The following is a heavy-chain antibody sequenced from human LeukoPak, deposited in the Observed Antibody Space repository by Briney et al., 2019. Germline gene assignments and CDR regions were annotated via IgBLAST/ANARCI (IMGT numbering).Heavy chain of an antibody. D-gene: IGHD3-22*01. J-gene: IGHJ4*02. Sequence: PSETLSLTCAVSGGSISSSNRWSWVRQPPGKGLEWIGEISHSGSTNYNPSLKSRVIISVDKSKNHFSLKLSSVTAADTAVYYCARAVTNTSGRFSLDYWGQGTLVTVSS. CDR1: GGSISSSNR. V-gene: IGHV4-4*02. CDR3: ARAVTNTSGRFSLDY. CDR2: ISHSGST.